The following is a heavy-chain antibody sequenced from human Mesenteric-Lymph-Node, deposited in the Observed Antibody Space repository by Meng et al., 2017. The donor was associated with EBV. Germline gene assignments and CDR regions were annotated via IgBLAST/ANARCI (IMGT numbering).Heavy chain of an antibody. D-gene: IGHD2-8*01. Sequence: QVQLVQSGAEVKKPXASAKVSCKASGYRFIAYYVHWVRQAPGQGLEWVGRINAHSGGTDYAQKFQGRVTMTRDTSVNTAYMEVSWLTSDDTAVYYCAKEATDTKGVDWGQGTLVTVSS. CDR2: INAHSGGT. CDR3: AKEATDTKGVD. J-gene: IGHJ4*02. V-gene: IGHV1-2*06. CDR1: GYRFIAYY.